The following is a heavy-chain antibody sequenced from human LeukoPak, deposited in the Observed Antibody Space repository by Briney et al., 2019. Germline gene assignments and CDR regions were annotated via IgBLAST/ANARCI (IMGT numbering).Heavy chain of an antibody. CDR2: ISYDGSNK. Sequence: GGSLRLSCAASGFTFNNYVMHWVRQAPGKGLEWVALISYDGSNKYYADSVRGRFTISRDNSKNTLYLQMNSLRPEDTAVYYCARDSSGYYYPDAFDIWGQGTMVTVSS. J-gene: IGHJ3*02. CDR3: ARDSSGYYYPDAFDI. V-gene: IGHV3-30*03. D-gene: IGHD3-22*01. CDR1: GFTFNNYV.